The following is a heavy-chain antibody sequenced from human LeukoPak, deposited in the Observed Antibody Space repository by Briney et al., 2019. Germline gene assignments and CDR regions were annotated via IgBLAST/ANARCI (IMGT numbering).Heavy chain of an antibody. J-gene: IGHJ6*02. D-gene: IGHD3-10*01. CDR3: ARALGSGSYLRPQRGVPMDV. V-gene: IGHV3-21*01. Sequence: PGGSLRLSCAASGFTFSSYSMNWVRQAPGKGLEWVSSISSSSSYIYCADSVKGRFTISRDNAKNSLYLQMNSLRAEDTAVYYCARALGSGSYLRPQRGVPMDVWGQGTTVTVSS. CDR2: ISSSSSYI. CDR1: GFTFSSYS.